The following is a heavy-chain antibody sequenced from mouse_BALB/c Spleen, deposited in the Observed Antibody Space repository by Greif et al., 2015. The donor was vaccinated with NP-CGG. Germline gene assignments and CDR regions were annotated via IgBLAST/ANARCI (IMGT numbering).Heavy chain of an antibody. CDR3: ARESNLCRDY. CDR1: GYTFSSYW. CDR2: ILPGSCST. Sequence: QVQLKESGAELMKPGASVKISCKATGYTFSSYWIEWVKQRPGHGLEWIGEILPGSCSTNYNEKFKGKATFTADTSSNTAYMQLSSLTSEDSAVYYCARESNLCRDYWGQGTSVTVSS. V-gene: IGHV1-9*01. D-gene: IGHD2-3*01. J-gene: IGHJ4*01.